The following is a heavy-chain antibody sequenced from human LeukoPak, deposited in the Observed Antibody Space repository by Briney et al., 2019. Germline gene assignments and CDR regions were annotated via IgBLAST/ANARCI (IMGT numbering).Heavy chain of an antibody. CDR1: AGSISSSSYY. D-gene: IGHD4-17*01. J-gene: IGHJ4*02. Sequence: TSETLSLTCTVSAGSISSSSYYWGWIRQPPGKGLEWIGSIYYSGSTYYNPSLKSRVTISVDTSKNQFSLKLSSVTAADTAVYYCARRVDYGDPEGDYWGQGTLVTVSS. CDR3: ARRVDYGDPEGDY. V-gene: IGHV4-39*01. CDR2: IYYSGST.